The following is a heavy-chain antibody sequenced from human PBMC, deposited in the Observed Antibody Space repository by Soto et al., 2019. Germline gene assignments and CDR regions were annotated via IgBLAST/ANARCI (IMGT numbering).Heavy chain of an antibody. CDR1: GGSFSGYY. D-gene: IGHD3-10*01. J-gene: IGHJ6*03. CDR2: INHSGST. Sequence: PSETLSLTCAVYGGSFSGYYWSWIRQPPGKGLEWIGEINHSGSTNYNPSLKSRVTISVDTSKNQFSLKLSSVTAADTAVYYCARGQSCITMVRGAPPPYYYYYMDVWGKGTTVTVSS. CDR3: ARGQSCITMVRGAPPPYYYYYMDV. V-gene: IGHV4-34*01.